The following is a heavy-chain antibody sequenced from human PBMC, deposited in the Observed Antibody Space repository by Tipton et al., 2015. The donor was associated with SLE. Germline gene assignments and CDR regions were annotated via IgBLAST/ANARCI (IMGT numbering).Heavy chain of an antibody. CDR1: GFAFSDYY. Sequence: GSLRLSCAASGFAFSDYYMSWIRQAPGKGLEWVSYISSSGSNKYYADSVKGRFTISRDNAKDSLYLQINSLRAEDTAVYFCARGRGPYYGSGSVWYLDYWGQGTLVTVSS. V-gene: IGHV3-11*04. CDR2: ISSSGSNK. CDR3: ARGRGPYYGSGSVWYLDY. D-gene: IGHD3-10*01. J-gene: IGHJ4*02.